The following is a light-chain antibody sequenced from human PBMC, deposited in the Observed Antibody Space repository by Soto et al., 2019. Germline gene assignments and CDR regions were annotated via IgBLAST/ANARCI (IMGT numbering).Light chain of an antibody. CDR3: SSYTSSSLDV. V-gene: IGLV2-14*01. CDR2: EVS. Sequence: QSALTQPASVSGSPGQSITISCTGTSSDIGNYNYVSWYQQHPGKAPKLMIYEVSNRPSGVSNRFSGSKSGNTASLTISGLQAEDEADYYCSSYTSSSLDVFATGTKLTVL. J-gene: IGLJ1*01. CDR1: SSDIGNYNY.